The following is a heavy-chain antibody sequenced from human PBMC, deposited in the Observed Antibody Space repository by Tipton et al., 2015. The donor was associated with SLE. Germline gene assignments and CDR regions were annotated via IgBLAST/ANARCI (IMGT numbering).Heavy chain of an antibody. CDR2: LSESGSI. V-gene: IGHV4-39*01. CDR1: GGSISGTDSY. J-gene: IGHJ5*02. Sequence: TLSLTCSVSGGSISGTDSYWGWIRQFPGKGLGWIGSLSESGSIYQNPSLKSRLAMSLDASRNQFSLKLASMTAADTAVYYCVRFPRLLWFGDQGFDPGGQGMLVTVSS. CDR3: VRFPRLLWFGDQGFDP. D-gene: IGHD3-10*01.